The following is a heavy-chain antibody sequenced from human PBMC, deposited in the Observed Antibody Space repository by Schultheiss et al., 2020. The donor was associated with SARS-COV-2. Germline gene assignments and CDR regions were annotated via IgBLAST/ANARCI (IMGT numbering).Heavy chain of an antibody. Sequence: SETLSLTCAIYGGSFSGYYWSWIRQPPGKGLEWIGEINQSVGTSYNPSLKSRVTISVDKSKNQFSLKLSSVTAADTAVYYCARGFIAVAGVNWFDPWGQGTLVTVSS. CDR1: GGSFSGYY. CDR2: INQSVGT. D-gene: IGHD6-19*01. V-gene: IGHV4-34*01. J-gene: IGHJ5*02. CDR3: ARGFIAVAGVNWFDP.